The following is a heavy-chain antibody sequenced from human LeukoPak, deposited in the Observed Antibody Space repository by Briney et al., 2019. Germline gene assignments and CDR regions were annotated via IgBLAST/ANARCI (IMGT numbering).Heavy chain of an antibody. CDR3: ARDQSDYGDPEYFQH. CDR1: GGTFSSYA. Sequence: SVKVSCKASGGTFSSYAISWVRQAPGQGLEWMGRIVPILGIANYAQKFQGRVTITADKSTSTAYMELSSLRSEDTAVYYCARDQSDYGDPEYFQHWGQGTLVTVSS. D-gene: IGHD4-17*01. J-gene: IGHJ1*01. V-gene: IGHV1-69*04. CDR2: IVPILGIA.